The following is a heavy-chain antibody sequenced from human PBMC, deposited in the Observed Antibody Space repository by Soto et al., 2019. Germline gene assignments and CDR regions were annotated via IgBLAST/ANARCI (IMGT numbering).Heavy chain of an antibody. D-gene: IGHD2-15*01. CDR3: ARVVLELYGYCSGGSCPIGGNIANNWFDP. J-gene: IGHJ5*02. CDR2: ISAYNGNT. Sequence: GASVKVSYKASGYTFTSYGISWVRQAPGQGLEWMGWISAYNGNTNYAQKLQGRVTMTTDTSTSTAYMELRSLRSDDTAVYYCARVVLELYGYCSGGSCPIGGNIANNWFDPWCQGPLVTVAS. CDR1: GYTFTSYG. V-gene: IGHV1-18*01.